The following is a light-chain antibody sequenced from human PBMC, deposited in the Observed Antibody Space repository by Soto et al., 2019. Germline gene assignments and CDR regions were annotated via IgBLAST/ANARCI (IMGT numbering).Light chain of an antibody. J-gene: IGKJ1*01. CDR1: QGISNY. V-gene: IGKV1-9*01. Sequence: IQLTQSPSSLSASVGDRVTITCRASQGISNYLAWYQQKPGKTPRLLIYGATTLQSGVPSRFSGSGSGTEFTLTISSLQPDDFATYYCQHYNSYSEAFGQGTKVDI. CDR3: QHYNSYSEA. CDR2: GAT.